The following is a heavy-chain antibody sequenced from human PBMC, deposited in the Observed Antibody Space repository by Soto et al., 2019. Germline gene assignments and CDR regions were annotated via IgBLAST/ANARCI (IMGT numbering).Heavy chain of an antibody. CDR3: ARGSYDFWSGYRPNNWFDP. CDR2: INPNSGGT. CDR1: GYTFTGYY. V-gene: IGHV1-2*04. D-gene: IGHD3-3*01. J-gene: IGHJ5*02. Sequence: QVQLVQSGAEVKKPGASVKVSCKASGYTFTGYYMHWVRQAPGQGLEWMGWINPNSGGTNYAQKLQGWVTTTRDTSISTAYMELSRLRSDDTAVYYCARGSYDFWSGYRPNNWFDPWGQGTLVTVSS.